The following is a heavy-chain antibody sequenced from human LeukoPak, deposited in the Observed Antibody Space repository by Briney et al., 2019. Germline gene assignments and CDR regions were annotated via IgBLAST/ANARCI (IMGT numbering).Heavy chain of an antibody. CDR1: GYSFTSYW. CDR3: ARPVPDSGSYRPHFDY. D-gene: IGHD1-26*01. J-gene: IGHJ4*02. CDR2: IHPGDSDT. V-gene: IGHV5-51*01. Sequence: GESLKISCKSSGYSFTSYWIGWVRQMPGKGLEWMGIIHPGDSDTRYSPSFQGQVTISADKSISTAYLQWSSLKASDTAMYYCARPVPDSGSYRPHFDYWGQGTLVTVSS.